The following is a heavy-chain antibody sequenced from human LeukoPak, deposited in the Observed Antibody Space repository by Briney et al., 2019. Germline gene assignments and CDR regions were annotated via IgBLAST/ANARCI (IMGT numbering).Heavy chain of an antibody. J-gene: IGHJ6*03. CDR1: GGSISSYY. CDR2: IYYSGST. D-gene: IGHD5-18*01. Sequence: PSETLSLTRTVSGGSISSYYWSWIRQPPGKGLERIGYIYYSGSTNYNPSLKSRISISVDTSKNQSSLKLSSVTAADTAVYYCARTTEGGYTYNYFYYYYMDVWGKGTTVTISS. V-gene: IGHV4-59*01. CDR3: ARTTEGGYTYNYFYYYYMDV.